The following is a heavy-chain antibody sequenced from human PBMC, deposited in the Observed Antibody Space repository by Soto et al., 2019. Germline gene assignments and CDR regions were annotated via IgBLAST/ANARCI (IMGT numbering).Heavy chain of an antibody. J-gene: IGHJ4*02. CDR3: ASNAWNLVTPRDD. CDR1: GDTISSNSAA. Sequence: QTLSLTCVISGDTISSNSAAWIWVRQSPSRGLEWLGRTYYRSQFFHDYGISVKSRININADTSKNQFSLQLNSVTPEDTAVYYGASNAWNLVTPRDDWGQGILVTVSS. CDR2: TYYRSQFFH. V-gene: IGHV6-1*01. D-gene: IGHD1-1*01.